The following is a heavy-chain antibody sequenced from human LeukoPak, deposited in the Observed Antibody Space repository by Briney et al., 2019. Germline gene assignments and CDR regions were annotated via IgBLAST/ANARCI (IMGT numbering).Heavy chain of an antibody. V-gene: IGHV1-2*02. Sequence: ASVKVSCKTSGYTFTSYYMHRLRQAPGQGLEWMGWINPNNGATHYAQKFQGRVTLTRDTSISTVYMELSRLTSDDTAVYYCARDLTTYSPDVVYWGLGTLVTVSS. CDR2: INPNNGAT. CDR3: ARDLTTYSPDVVY. CDR1: GYTFTSYY. D-gene: IGHD1-26*01. J-gene: IGHJ4*02.